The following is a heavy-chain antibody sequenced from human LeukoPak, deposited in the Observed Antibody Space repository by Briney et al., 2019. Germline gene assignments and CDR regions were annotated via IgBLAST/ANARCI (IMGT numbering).Heavy chain of an antibody. V-gene: IGHV1-69*10. CDR1: GGTFSSYA. J-gene: IGHJ4*02. D-gene: IGHD6-19*01. Sequence: ASVKVSCKASGGTFSSYAISWVRQAPGQGLEWMGRIIPIFGIANYAQKFQGRVTITADKSTSTAYMELSSLRSADTAVYYCAREGSSGSDNYFDYWGQGTLVTASS. CDR3: AREGSSGSDNYFDY. CDR2: IIPIFGIA.